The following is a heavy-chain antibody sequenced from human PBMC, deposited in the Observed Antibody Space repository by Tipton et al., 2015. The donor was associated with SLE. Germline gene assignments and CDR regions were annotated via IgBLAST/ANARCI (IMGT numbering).Heavy chain of an antibody. J-gene: IGHJ4*02. CDR1: GGSISSSSYY. CDR3: ARNNWNDQPYYFDY. D-gene: IGHD1-1*01. V-gene: IGHV4-39*07. Sequence: TLSLTCTVSGGSISSSSYYWGWVRQPPGKGLEWIGSIYYSGSTYYNPSLKSRVTISVETSKNQFSLKLSSVTAADTAVYFCARNNWNDQPYYFDYWGQGTLVTVSS. CDR2: IYYSGST.